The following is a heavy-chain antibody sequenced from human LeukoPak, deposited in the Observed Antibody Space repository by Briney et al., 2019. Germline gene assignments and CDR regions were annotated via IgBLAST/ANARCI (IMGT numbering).Heavy chain of an antibody. D-gene: IGHD3-10*01. CDR3: AKPRAMRTGVGRYFDL. J-gene: IGHJ2*01. Sequence: PGRSLRLSCEASGFSFSSYGMHWVRQAPGKRLERVAFIAYHGGDIHYADSVKGRFTISRDNSKNTLYLQMNSLRGEDTATYYCAKPRAMRTGVGRYFDLWGRGTLVTVSS. CDR2: IAYHGGDI. CDR1: GFSFSSYG. V-gene: IGHV3-30*18.